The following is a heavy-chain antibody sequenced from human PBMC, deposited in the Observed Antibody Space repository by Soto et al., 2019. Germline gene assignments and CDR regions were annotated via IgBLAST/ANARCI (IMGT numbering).Heavy chain of an antibody. V-gene: IGHV4-39*01. CDR3: ASHTVAGYYYHGMDV. CDR2: IYYSGST. CDR1: GGSIRSSSYY. J-gene: IGHJ6*04. Sequence: TESVCRTCAVTGGSIRSSSYYWGWIREPAGKGLERFGSIYYSGSTSYTPSLKTLLTISVDTSKKQFSLKLRSLTAADTAVYYCASHTVAGYYYHGMDVWGKGSTVT. D-gene: IGHD6-19*01.